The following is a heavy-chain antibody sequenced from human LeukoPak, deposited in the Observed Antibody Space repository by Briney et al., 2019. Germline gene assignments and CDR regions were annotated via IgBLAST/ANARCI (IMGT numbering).Heavy chain of an antibody. Sequence: SETLSLTCTVSGGSLSSYYWSWIRQPPGKGLEYIGYICYSGNTNYNPSLKSRVTISVDTSKNQFSLKLSSATAADTAVYYCARAAYQPLPDCWGQGTLVTVSS. J-gene: IGHJ4*02. CDR2: ICYSGNT. CDR1: GGSLSSYY. D-gene: IGHD2-2*01. CDR3: ARAAYQPLPDC. V-gene: IGHV4-59*01.